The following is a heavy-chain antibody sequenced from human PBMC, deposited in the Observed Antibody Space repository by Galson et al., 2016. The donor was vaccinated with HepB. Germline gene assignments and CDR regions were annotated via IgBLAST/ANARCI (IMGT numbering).Heavy chain of an antibody. CDR3: TSLSYDFWSAYYYCDY. CDR2: IKSKTDGGIT. CDR1: GFTFSNAW. J-gene: IGHJ4*02. Sequence: SLRLSCAASGFTFSNAWMSWVRQAPGKGLEWVGRIKSKTDGGITDYAAPVKGRFTISRDDSKNTLYLQMNSLKTEDTAVYYCTSLSYDFWSAYYYCDYWGQGTQVTVSS. D-gene: IGHD3-3*01. V-gene: IGHV3-15*01.